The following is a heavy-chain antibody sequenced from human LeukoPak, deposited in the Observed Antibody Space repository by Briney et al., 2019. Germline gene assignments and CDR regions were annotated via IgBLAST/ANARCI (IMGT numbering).Heavy chain of an antibody. J-gene: IGHJ4*02. Sequence: SETLSLTCTVSGGSISSSTDYWGWIRQPPGKGLEWIGSIYYSGSTYHNPSLTSRVTISGDTSKNQFSLKLSSVTAADTAVYYCARSYYLLIFQFDSWGQGALVTVSS. D-gene: IGHD2/OR15-2a*01. CDR1: GGSISSSTDY. CDR3: ARSYYLLIFQFDS. V-gene: IGHV4-39*07. CDR2: IYYSGST.